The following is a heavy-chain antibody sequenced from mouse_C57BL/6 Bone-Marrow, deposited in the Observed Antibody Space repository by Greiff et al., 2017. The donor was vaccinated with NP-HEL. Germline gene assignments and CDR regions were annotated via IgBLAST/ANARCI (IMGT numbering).Heavy chain of an antibody. J-gene: IGHJ2*01. CDR3: TGLGLYFDY. CDR1: GFTFSNYW. CDR2: IRLKSDNYAT. V-gene: IGHV6-3*01. Sequence: EVKLMESGGGLVQPGGSMKLSCVASGFTFSNYWMNWVRQSPEKGLEWVAQIRLKSDNYATHYAESVKGRFTISRDDSKSSVYLQMNNLRAEDTGIYYCTGLGLYFDYWGQGTTLTVSS.